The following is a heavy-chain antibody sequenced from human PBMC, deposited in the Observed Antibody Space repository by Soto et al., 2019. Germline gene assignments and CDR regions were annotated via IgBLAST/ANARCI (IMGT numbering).Heavy chain of an antibody. CDR2: IYYSGST. J-gene: IGHJ4*02. Sequence: HVQLQESGPGLVKPSQTLSLTCTVSGGSISSGDYYWSWIRQPPGKGLEWIGYIYYSGSTYYNPSHKSRVTISVDTSKNQFALELSSVTAADTAVYYCAREIDSYGYGYWGQGTLVTVSS. CDR3: AREIDSYGYGY. D-gene: IGHD5-18*01. V-gene: IGHV4-30-4*01. CDR1: GGSISSGDYY.